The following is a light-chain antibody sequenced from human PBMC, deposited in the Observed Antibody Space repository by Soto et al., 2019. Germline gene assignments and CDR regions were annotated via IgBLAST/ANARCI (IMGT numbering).Light chain of an antibody. CDR1: QSVSSNY. J-gene: IGKJ3*01. Sequence: EIVLTQSPGTLSLSPGERATLSCRASQSVSSNYLTWYQQKPGQAPRLLIYGASSRATGIPDRFSGSGSGTDFNLTISRLEPEDFALYYCQQYGRSPFTFGPGNKVDIK. CDR2: GAS. V-gene: IGKV3-20*01. CDR3: QQYGRSPFT.